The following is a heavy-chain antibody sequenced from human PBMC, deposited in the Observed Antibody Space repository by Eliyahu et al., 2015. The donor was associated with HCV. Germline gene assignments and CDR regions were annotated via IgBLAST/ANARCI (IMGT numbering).Heavy chain of an antibody. CDR3: ARWGLKHYSLGNYYGMDV. CDR1: GGXICXGGYX. Sequence: QVQLQESGPGLVKPSXTLSLTCXVSGGXICXGGYXXSWIRQHPGKGLEWIGYIYYSGSTYYNPSLKSRVTISVDTSKNQFSLKLSSVTAADTAVYYCARWGLKHYSLGNYYGMDVWGQGTTVTVSS. CDR2: IYYSGST. V-gene: IGHV4-31*03. J-gene: IGHJ6*02. D-gene: IGHD4-11*01.